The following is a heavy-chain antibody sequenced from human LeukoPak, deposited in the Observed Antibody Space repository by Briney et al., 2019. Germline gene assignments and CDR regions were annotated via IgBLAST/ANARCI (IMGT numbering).Heavy chain of an antibody. D-gene: IGHD3-9*01. V-gene: IGHV3-7*03. CDR2: IRKDGSLQ. CDR3: TRVSGGYDMSDY. CDR1: GFTFSSFW. Sequence: GGSLRLSCAASGFTFSSFWMSWVRQAPGKGLEWVANIRKDGSLQYYVDSVEGRFTISRDNAKNSLYLQMNTLRADDTAVYYCTRVSGGYDMSDYWGQGTLATVSS. J-gene: IGHJ4*02.